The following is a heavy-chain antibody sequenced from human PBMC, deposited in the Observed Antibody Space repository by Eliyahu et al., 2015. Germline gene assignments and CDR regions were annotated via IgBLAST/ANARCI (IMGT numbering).Heavy chain of an antibody. CDR3: ARGGSMDY. V-gene: IGHV3-53*01. CDR2: XYSGGST. Sequence: EVQLVESGGGXIQPGXSLRXSCAASGFXVSSNYXXWVRQAXGKGLEWVSVXYSGGSTYYADSVKGRFTISRDNSKNTLYLQMNSLRAEDTAVYYCARGGSMDYWGQGTLVTVSS. D-gene: IGHD3-10*01. J-gene: IGHJ4*02. CDR1: GFXVSSNY.